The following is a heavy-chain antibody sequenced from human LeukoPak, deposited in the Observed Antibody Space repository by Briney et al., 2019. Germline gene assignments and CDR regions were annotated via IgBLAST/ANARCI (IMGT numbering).Heavy chain of an antibody. CDR1: GYTFTGYY. J-gene: IGHJ4*02. CDR2: INPNSGGT. D-gene: IGHD3-22*01. V-gene: IGHV1-2*06. Sequence: ASVKVSCKASGYTFTGYYMHWVRQAPGQGLEWMGRINPNSGGTNYAQKFQGRVTVTRDTSISTAYMELSRLRSDDTAVYYCASGLDPTMIVDWWGQGTLVTVSS. CDR3: ASGLDPTMIVDW.